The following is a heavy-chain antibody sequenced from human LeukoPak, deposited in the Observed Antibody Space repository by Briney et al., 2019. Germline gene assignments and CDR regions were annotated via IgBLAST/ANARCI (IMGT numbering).Heavy chain of an antibody. V-gene: IGHV4-4*02. D-gene: IGHD1-26*01. CDR3: ARVAVGATFFSFDY. CDR2: IYHSGST. J-gene: IGHJ4*02. CDR1: GGSISSSNW. Sequence: SETLSLTCAVSGGSISSSNWWSWVRQPPGKGLEWIGEIYHSGSTNYNPSLKSRVTISVDKSKNQFSLKLSSVTAADTAVYYCARVAVGATFFSFDYWGQGNLVTVSS.